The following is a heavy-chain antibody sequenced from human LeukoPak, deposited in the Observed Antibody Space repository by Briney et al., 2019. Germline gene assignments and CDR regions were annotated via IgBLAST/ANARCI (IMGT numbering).Heavy chain of an antibody. D-gene: IGHD6-13*01. CDR3: ARDRGYNSFDY. CDR2: IKEDVSQR. V-gene: IGHV3-7*01. CDR1: GFTFSRSW. J-gene: IGHJ4*02. Sequence: GGSLRLSCAASGFTFSRSWMSWVRQAPGKGLEWVANIKEDVSQRNYVDSVKGRFTISRDNAMNSVFLQMISLRAEDTAVYYCARDRGYNSFDYWGQGTLVTVS.